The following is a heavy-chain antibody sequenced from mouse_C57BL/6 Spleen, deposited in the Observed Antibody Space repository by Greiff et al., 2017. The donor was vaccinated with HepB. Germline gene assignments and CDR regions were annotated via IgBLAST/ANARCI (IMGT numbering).Heavy chain of an antibody. J-gene: IGHJ2*01. Sequence: EVKLVESGGGLVKPGGSLKLSCAASGFTFSDYGMHWVRQAPEKGLEWVAYISRGSSTIYYADTVKGRFTISRDNAKNPLFLQMTSLRSEDTAMYYCARQEFITTVVADYWGQGTTLTVSS. CDR1: GFTFSDYG. CDR3: ARQEFITTVVADY. D-gene: IGHD1-1*01. CDR2: ISRGSSTI. V-gene: IGHV5-17*01.